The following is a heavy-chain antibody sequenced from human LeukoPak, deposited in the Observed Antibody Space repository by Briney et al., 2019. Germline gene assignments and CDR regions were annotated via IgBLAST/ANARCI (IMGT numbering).Heavy chain of an antibody. CDR3: AKDRSQVAIYKGALDV. CDR1: GFTFSSYA. D-gene: IGHD5-12*01. CDR2: ISYDGSNK. V-gene: IGHV3-30-3*01. J-gene: IGHJ6*02. Sequence: GGSLRLSCAASGFTFSSYAMHWVRQAPGKGLEWVAVISYDGSNKYYADSVKGRFSVSRDNSKNTVYLQMNALTTEDTAVYYCAKDRSQVAIYKGALDVWGQGTTVTVSS.